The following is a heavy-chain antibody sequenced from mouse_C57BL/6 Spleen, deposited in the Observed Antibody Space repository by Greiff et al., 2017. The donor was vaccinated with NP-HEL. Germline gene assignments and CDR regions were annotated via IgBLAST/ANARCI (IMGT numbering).Heavy chain of an antibody. J-gene: IGHJ3*01. D-gene: IGHD2-4*01. V-gene: IGHV1-15*01. CDR1: GYTFTDYE. CDR3: TIYYDYWFAY. Sequence: QVQLQQSGAELVRPGASVTLSCKASGYTFTDYEMHWVKQTPVHGLEWIGAIDPETGGTAYNQKFKGKAILTADKSSSTAYMELRSLTSEDSAVYYCTIYYDYWFAYWGQGTLVTVSA. CDR2: IDPETGGT.